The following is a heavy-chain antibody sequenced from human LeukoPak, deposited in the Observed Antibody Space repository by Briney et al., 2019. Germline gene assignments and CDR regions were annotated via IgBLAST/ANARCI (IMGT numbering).Heavy chain of an antibody. J-gene: IGHJ4*02. D-gene: IGHD1-26*01. CDR1: GFTVSSNY. CDR3: ARGVVGASTGFDY. Sequence: PGGSLRLSCAASGFTVSSNYMSWVRQAPGKGLEWVSVIYSGGSTYYADSVKGRFTISRDNSKNTLYLQMNSLRAEDTAVYHCARGVVGASTGFDYWGQGTLVTVSS. CDR2: IYSGGST. V-gene: IGHV3-66*01.